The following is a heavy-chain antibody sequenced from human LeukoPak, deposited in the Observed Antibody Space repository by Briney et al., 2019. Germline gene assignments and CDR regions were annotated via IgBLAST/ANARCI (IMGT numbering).Heavy chain of an antibody. V-gene: IGHV3-30-3*01. CDR3: AKDRNPYYYYYMDV. CDR2: ISYDGSNK. D-gene: IGHD2/OR15-2a*01. J-gene: IGHJ6*03. Sequence: PGRSLRLSCAASGFTFSSYAMHWVRQAPGKGLEWVAVISYDGSNKYYADSVKGRFTISRDNSKNTLYLQMNSLRAEDTAVYYCAKDRNPYYYYYMDVWGKGTTVTVSS. CDR1: GFTFSSYA.